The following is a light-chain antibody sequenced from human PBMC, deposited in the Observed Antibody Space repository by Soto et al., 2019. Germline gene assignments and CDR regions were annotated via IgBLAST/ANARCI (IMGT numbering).Light chain of an antibody. V-gene: IGLV2-14*01. CDR1: SSDVGGYTY. CDR3: SSYTSSNTFV. J-gene: IGLJ1*01. Sequence: QSGLTQPASVSGSPGQSITISCAGTSSDVGGYTYVSWYQQHPGKAPKLLIFGVSDRPSGVSHRFSGSESGNTASLTISGLQADDEADYHCSSYTSSNTFVFGTGTKVTVL. CDR2: GVS.